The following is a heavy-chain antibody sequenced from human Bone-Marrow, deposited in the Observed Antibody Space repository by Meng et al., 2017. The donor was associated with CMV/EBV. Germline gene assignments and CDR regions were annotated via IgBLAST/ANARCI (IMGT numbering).Heavy chain of an antibody. CDR2: INHSGST. CDR1: GGSFSGYY. D-gene: IGHD3-10*01. V-gene: IGHV4-34*01. J-gene: IGHJ4*02. CDR3: ARGQYYYGSGSYYTF. Sequence: SEPLSLTCAVYGGSFSGYYWSWIRQPPGKGLEWIGEINHSGSTNYNPSLKSRVTISVDTSKNQFSLKLSSVTAADTAVYYCARGQYYYGSGSYYTFWGQGTLVTVSS.